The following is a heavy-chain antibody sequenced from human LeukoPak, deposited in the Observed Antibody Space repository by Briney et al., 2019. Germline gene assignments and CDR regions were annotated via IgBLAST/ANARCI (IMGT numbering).Heavy chain of an antibody. CDR2: INHSGST. J-gene: IGHJ4*02. V-gene: IGHV4-34*01. CDR3: ARARYGSYYPY. D-gene: IGHD1-26*01. CDR1: GGSFSGYY. Sequence: PSETLSLTCAVYGGSFSGYYWSWIRQPPGKGLEWIGEINHSGSTNYNPSLKSRDTISVDTSKNQFSLKLSSVTAADTAVYYCARARYGSYYPYWGQGTLVTVSS.